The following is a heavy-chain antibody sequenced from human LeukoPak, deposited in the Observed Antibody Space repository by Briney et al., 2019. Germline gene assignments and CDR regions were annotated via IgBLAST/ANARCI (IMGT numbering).Heavy chain of an antibody. CDR1: GFTFSRYW. CDR3: ARGREGIVVQSFGWFHP. V-gene: IGHV3-74*01. J-gene: IGHJ5*02. CDR2: INSDGSST. Sequence: GGSLRLSCAASGFTFSRYWMHWVRQAPGKGVGGVSRINSDGSSTNYADSVKGGLSIYRDKDKKKLYLQMNSLRAADTAVYYCARGREGIVVQSFGWFHPWGQGTLVTVSS. D-gene: IGHD2-15*01.